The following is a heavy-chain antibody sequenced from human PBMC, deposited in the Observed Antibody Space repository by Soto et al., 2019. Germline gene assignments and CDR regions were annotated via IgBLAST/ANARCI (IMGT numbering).Heavy chain of an antibody. CDR1: GGTFSSYA. J-gene: IGHJ6*02. CDR3: ARSQGSSTSLEIYYYYYYGMDV. D-gene: IGHD2-2*01. CDR2: IIPISGTA. Sequence: QVQLVQSGAEVKKPGSSVKVSCKASGGTFSSYAISWVRQAPGQGLEWMGGIIPISGTANYAQKFQGRVTITADESTRTAYTELSSLSSEGTAVYYWARSQGSSTSLEIYYYYYYGMDVWGQRTTVTVSS. V-gene: IGHV1-69*01.